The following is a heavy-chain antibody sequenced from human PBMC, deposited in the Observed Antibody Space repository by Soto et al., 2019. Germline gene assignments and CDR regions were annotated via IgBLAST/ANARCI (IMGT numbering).Heavy chain of an antibody. V-gene: IGHV1-69*01. CDR2: IIPISDTT. J-gene: IGHJ6*02. Sequence: QVQLVQSGAEVKKPGSSVKVSCKASGGTFSSYAISWVRQAPGQGLEWMGWIIPISDTTNYAKKFQGRVKITADETKRTAITVLSSLRSEYTAVYYWARSQGGGTSLEIYYCYYYGMDVWGQGTTVTVSS. CDR3: ARSQGGGTSLEIYYCYYYGMDV. CDR1: GGTFSSYA. D-gene: IGHD2-15*01.